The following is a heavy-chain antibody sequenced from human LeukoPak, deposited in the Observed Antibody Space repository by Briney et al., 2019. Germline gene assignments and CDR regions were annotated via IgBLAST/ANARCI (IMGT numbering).Heavy chain of an antibody. D-gene: IGHD3-22*01. CDR2: IFYSGST. Sequence: SETLSLTCTVSGVSMTTYYWSWIRQPPGKGLEWIGYIFYSGSTNYNPSLKSRVTLSVDTSKNQSSLRLSSVTAADTAVYYCARLQFGSGDYHEVDYWGQGTLVTVSS. V-gene: IGHV4-59*08. CDR1: GVSMTTYY. CDR3: ARLQFGSGDYHEVDY. J-gene: IGHJ4*02.